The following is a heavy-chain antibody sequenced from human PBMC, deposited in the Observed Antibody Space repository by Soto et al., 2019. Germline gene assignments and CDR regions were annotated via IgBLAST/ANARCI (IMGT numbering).Heavy chain of an antibody. CDR1: GYTFTSYG. D-gene: IGHD3-22*01. Sequence: QVQLVQSGAEVKKPGASVKVSCKASGYTFTSYGISWVRQAPGQGLEWMGWISAYNGNTNYAQKLQGRVTMTTDTSTRTAYMELRSLGSDGPAVYYCARGHLITMIVVVPDYWGQGNLVTVSS. V-gene: IGHV1-18*01. CDR3: ARGHLITMIVVVPDY. J-gene: IGHJ4*02. CDR2: ISAYNGNT.